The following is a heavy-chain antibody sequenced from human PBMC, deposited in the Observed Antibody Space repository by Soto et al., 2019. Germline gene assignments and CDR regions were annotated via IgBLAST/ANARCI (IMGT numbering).Heavy chain of an antibody. CDR2: ITYEGSFQ. V-gene: IGHV3-30*18. CDR1: GFNFDNYS. D-gene: IGHD1-7*01. CDR3: AKDRVGGTFYAPLAF. J-gene: IGHJ4*02. Sequence: GGSLILSFQAPGFNFDNYSMHWVRQAPGKGMEWVAVITYEGSFQYNADSGKGRFTISRDNSKNTLSLHLNTLKPEDTAVYHCAKDRVGGTFYAPLAFWGQGTLVTVSS.